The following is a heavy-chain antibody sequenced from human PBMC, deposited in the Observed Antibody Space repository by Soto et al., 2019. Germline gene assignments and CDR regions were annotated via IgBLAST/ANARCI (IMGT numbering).Heavy chain of an antibody. V-gene: IGHV3-30*18. CDR2: ISYDGGHK. Sequence: QVQLVESGGGVVRPGTSLRLSCEASGLSSSIYGLHWVRQTPGKGLEWVAVISYDGGHKYYIDSVKGRFTISSDNSKNTLYLQMNSLRAEDTALYYCANRLKDGPFDIWGQGTVVTVSS. J-gene: IGHJ3*02. CDR1: GLSSSIYG. D-gene: IGHD2-21*02. CDR3: ANRLKDGPFDI.